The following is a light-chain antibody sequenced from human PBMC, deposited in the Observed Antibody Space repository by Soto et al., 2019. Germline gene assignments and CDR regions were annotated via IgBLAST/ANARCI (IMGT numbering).Light chain of an antibody. V-gene: IGKV1-8*01. CDR1: QGISSY. J-gene: IGKJ3*01. CDR3: QQYYSYLFT. Sequence: AIRMTQSPSSFSASTGDRVTITCRASQGISSYLAWYQQKPGKAPKLLIYAASTLQSGVPSRFSGSGSGTDFTLTISCLQSEDFATYYCQQYYSYLFTFGPGTTVDIK. CDR2: AAS.